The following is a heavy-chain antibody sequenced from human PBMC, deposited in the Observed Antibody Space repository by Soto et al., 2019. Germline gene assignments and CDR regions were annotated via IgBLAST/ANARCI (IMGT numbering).Heavy chain of an antibody. CDR2: IWYDGSNK. CDR1: GFTFSSYG. Sequence: QVQLVESGGGVVQPGRSLRLSCAASGFTFSSYGMHWVRQAPGKGLEWVAVIWYDGSNKYYADSVKGRFTISRDNSKNTLDLEMNSLRAEDTAVYYCARDQGEGSPSCPACYYYYGMDVWGPGTTVTVSS. J-gene: IGHJ6*02. V-gene: IGHV3-33*01. D-gene: IGHD2-2*01. CDR3: ARDQGEGSPSCPACYYYYGMDV.